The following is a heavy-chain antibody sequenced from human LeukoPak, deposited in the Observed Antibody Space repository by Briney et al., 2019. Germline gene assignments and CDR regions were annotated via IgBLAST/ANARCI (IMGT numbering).Heavy chain of an antibody. CDR2: ISGSGGST. J-gene: IGHJ6*02. D-gene: IGHD2-15*01. V-gene: IGHV3-23*01. CDR3: AKDGRYCSGGSPCWVYYYGMDV. Sequence: PGGSLRLSCAASGFTFSSYAMSWVRQAPGKGRGWVSAISGSGGSTYYADSVKGRFTISRDNSKNTLYLQMNSLRAEDTAVYYCAKDGRYCSGGSPCWVYYYGMDVWGQGTTVTVSS. CDR1: GFTFSSYA.